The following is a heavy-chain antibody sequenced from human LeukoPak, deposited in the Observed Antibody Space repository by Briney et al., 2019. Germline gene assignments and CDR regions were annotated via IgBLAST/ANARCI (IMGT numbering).Heavy chain of an antibody. CDR2: INAGNGNT. CDR3: AREYLRSQLRVDAFDI. Sequence: ASVKVSCKASGYTFTSYAMHWVRQAPGQRLEWMGWINAGNGNTKYSQKFQGRVTITRDTSASTAYMELSSLRSEDTAVYYCAREYLRSQLRVDAFDIWGQGTMVTVSS. CDR1: GYTFTSYA. V-gene: IGHV1-3*01. J-gene: IGHJ3*02. D-gene: IGHD2-2*01.